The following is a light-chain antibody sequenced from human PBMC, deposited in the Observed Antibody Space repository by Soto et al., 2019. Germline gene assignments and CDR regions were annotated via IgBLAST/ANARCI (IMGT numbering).Light chain of an antibody. CDR2: WAS. Sequence: DIVMTQSPDSLAVSLGERATINCKSSQSVLYTPNNKNYLAWFQQKPGQPPNLLIYWASTRESGVPXRXSGXXXXXXXXLTISSLQAEDVAIYYCQQYYTAPYTFGQGTKLEIK. CDR1: QSVLYTPNNKNY. V-gene: IGKV4-1*01. J-gene: IGKJ2*01. CDR3: QQYYTAPYT.